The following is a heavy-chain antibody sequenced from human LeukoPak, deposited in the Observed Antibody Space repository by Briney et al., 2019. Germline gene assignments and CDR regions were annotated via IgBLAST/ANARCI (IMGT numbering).Heavy chain of an antibody. CDR3: YGGNAEQ. CDR2: VNTDGSST. CDR1: GFTFSSYW. V-gene: IGHV3-74*01. J-gene: IGHJ1*01. Sequence: GWFLRIYCAAPGFTFSSYWLHWGGQGLAKGLVWVSGVNTDGSSTNYADSVKGRFTISRDNAKNTVYLQMNSLRVEDMAVYYCYGGNAEQWGQGTLVTVSS. D-gene: IGHD4/OR15-4a*01.